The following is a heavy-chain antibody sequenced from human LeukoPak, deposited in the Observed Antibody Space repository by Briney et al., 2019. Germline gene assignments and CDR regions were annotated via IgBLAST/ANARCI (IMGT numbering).Heavy chain of an antibody. V-gene: IGHV3-30*02. Sequence: GGSLRLSRAASGFTFSSYGMHWVRQAPGKGLEWVAFIRYDGSNKYYADSVKGRFTISRDNSKNTLYLQMNSLRAEDTAVYYCAKDRSLLWFGGFDYWGQGTLVTVSS. CDR1: GFTFSSYG. J-gene: IGHJ4*02. CDR3: AKDRSLLWFGGFDY. D-gene: IGHD3-10*01. CDR2: IRYDGSNK.